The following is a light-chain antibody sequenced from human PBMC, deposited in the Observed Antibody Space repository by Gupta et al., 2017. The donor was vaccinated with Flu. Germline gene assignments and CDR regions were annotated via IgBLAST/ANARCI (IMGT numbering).Light chain of an antibody. CDR2: WAS. CDR1: QSVLYSSNNKNY. J-gene: IGKJ2*01. CDR3: HQYYSIPVT. V-gene: IGKV4-1*01. Sequence: DIVVTQSPESLAVSLGERATINCKSSQSVLYSSNNKNYLAWYQQKPGQSPKVLIYWASTRESGVPDRFSGSGSGTDFTLTISTLQAEDVAVYYCHQYYSIPVTFGQGTKLEIK.